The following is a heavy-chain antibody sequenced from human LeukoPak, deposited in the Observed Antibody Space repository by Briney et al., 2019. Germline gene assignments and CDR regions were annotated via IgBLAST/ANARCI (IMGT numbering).Heavy chain of an antibody. CDR1: GYTFTSYD. D-gene: IGHD6-6*01. J-gene: IGHJ6*03. CDR2: MNPNSGNT. CDR3: AGAARRGDYMDV. Sequence: ASVKVSCTASGYTFTSYDINWVRQATGQGLEWMGWMNPNSGNTGYAQKFQGRVTITRNTSISTAYMELSSLRSEDTAVYYCAGAARRGDYMDVWGKGTTVTVSS. V-gene: IGHV1-8*03.